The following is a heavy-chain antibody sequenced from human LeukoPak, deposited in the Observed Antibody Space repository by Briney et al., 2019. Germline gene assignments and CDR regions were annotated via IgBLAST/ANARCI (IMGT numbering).Heavy chain of an antibody. Sequence: GGSLRLSCAASGFTFSSYEMNWVRQAPGKGLEWVSYISSSGSTIYYADSVKGRFTISRDNSKNTLYLQMNSLRAEDTAVYYCARDRAHSSGVPFDIWGQGTMVTVSS. D-gene: IGHD3-22*01. CDR2: ISSSGSTI. CDR1: GFTFSSYE. CDR3: ARDRAHSSGVPFDI. V-gene: IGHV3-48*03. J-gene: IGHJ3*02.